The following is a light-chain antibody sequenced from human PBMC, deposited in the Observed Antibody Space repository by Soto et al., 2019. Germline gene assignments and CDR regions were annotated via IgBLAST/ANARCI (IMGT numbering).Light chain of an antibody. CDR3: CSYTRTSNHYL. V-gene: IGLV2-14*01. J-gene: IGLJ1*01. CDR1: SSDIGGYDY. Sequence: QYVLTHPASVSWSPGHSIAISCNGTSSDIGGYDYVSWYQQRPGKAPKLMIYEVRYRPSGVSNRFSGSKSGNTASLTISGLQAEDEAVYYCCSYTRTSNHYLFGSGTKVTVL. CDR2: EVR.